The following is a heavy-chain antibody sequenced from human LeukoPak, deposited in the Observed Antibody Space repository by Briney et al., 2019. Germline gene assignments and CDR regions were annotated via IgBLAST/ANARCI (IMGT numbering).Heavy chain of an antibody. CDR1: GFTFSSYW. CDR3: AREDCYYDSSGYYYGMDV. V-gene: IGHV3-7*01. CDR2: IKQDGSEK. D-gene: IGHD3-22*01. J-gene: IGHJ6*02. Sequence: GGSLRLSCAASGFTFSSYWMGWVRQAPGKGLEWVANIKQDGSEKYYVDSVKGRFAISRDNAKNSLYLQMNSLRAEDTAVYYCAREDCYYDSSGYYYGMDVWGQGTTVTVSS.